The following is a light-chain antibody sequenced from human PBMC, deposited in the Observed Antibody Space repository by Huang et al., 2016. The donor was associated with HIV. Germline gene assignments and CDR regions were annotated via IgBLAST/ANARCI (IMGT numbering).Light chain of an antibody. V-gene: IGKV3-11*01. Sequence: DIVLTQSPATLSLSLGERATLSCMASQSVTSFLAGYQQKPGQAPRLLIYDTSQRATGIPARFRGSGSGTDFTLTISSLEPEDFAVYYCQHRSNWPPSYTFGQGTKLEIK. CDR1: QSVTSF. J-gene: IGKJ2*01. CDR2: DTS. CDR3: QHRSNWPPSYT.